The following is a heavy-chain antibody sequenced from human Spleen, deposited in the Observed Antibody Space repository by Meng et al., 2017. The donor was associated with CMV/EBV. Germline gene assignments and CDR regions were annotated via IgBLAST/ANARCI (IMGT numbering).Heavy chain of an antibody. V-gene: IGHV1-8*03. D-gene: IGHD3-3*01. CDR1: GDTLTNYG. CDR2: FSGFNGKT. J-gene: IGHJ4*02. CDR3: ARGEGNYDFWSGYYISTFDY. Sequence: ASVKVSCKASGDTLTNYGLSWVRQVPGQGLEWMAWFSGFNGKTDYAQKFQGRVTITRNTSISTAYMELSSLRSEDTAVYYCARGEGNYDFWSGYYISTFDYWGQGTLVTVSS.